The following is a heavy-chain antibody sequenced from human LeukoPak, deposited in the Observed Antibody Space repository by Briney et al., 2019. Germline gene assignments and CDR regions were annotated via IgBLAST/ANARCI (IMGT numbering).Heavy chain of an antibody. V-gene: IGHV3-30-3*01. D-gene: IGHD2-2*01. Sequence: PGGSLRLSCAASGFTFSSYAMHWVRQAPGKGLEWVAGISYDGSNKYYADSVKGRFTISRDNSKNTLYLQMNSLRAEDTAVYYCASDPYCSSTSCSENYWGQGTLVTVSS. J-gene: IGHJ4*02. CDR2: ISYDGSNK. CDR3: ASDPYCSSTSCSENY. CDR1: GFTFSSYA.